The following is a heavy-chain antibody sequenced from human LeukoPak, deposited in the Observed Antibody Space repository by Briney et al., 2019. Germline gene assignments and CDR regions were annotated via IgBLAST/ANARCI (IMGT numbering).Heavy chain of an antibody. CDR2: IYTSGST. Sequence: SETLSLTCTVSGGSISSGSYYWSWIRQPAGKGLEWIGRIYTSGSTNYNPSLKSRVTISVDTSKNQFSLKLSSVTAADTAVYYCARVPRGLHRHFDYWGQGTLVTVSS. D-gene: IGHD4-11*01. J-gene: IGHJ4*02. V-gene: IGHV4-61*02. CDR3: ARVPRGLHRHFDY. CDR1: GGSISSGSYY.